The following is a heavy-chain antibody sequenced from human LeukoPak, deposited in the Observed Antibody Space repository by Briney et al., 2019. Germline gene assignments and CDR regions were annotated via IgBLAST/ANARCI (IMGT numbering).Heavy chain of an antibody. V-gene: IGHV4-30-4*07. CDR2: IYYSGST. J-gene: IGHJ4*02. D-gene: IGHD3-22*01. CDR3: ARHYYDSSGYIRNFDY. Sequence: SETLSLTCAVSGGSISSGGYSWSWIRQPPGKGLEWIGYIYYSGSTYYNPSLKSRVTISVDTSRNQFSLKLSSVTAADTAVYYCARHYYDSSGYIRNFDYWGQGTLVTVSS. CDR1: GGSISSGGYS.